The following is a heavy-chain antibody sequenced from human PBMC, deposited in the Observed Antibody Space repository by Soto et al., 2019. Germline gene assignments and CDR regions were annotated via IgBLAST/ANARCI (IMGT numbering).Heavy chain of an antibody. D-gene: IGHD3-10*01. CDR2: INSHRGGT. CDR3: STPTVLRWFGESGFYGMDV. CDR1: GYTFTGYC. J-gene: IGHJ6*02. V-gene: IGHV1-2*02. Sequence: ALVTVSCKASGYTFTGYCMHWVRLAPGQRLEWMGWINSHRGGTDHTQKSQPKDTMTRYTTISTAYMLLCSLGCDDTAVDHCSTPTVLRWFGESGFYGMDVWGQGTKVTVYS.